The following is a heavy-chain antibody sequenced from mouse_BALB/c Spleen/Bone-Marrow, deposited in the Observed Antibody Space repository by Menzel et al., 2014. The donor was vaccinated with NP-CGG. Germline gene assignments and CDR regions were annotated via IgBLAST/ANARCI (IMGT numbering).Heavy chain of an antibody. D-gene: IGHD2-1*01. V-gene: IGHV2-9*02. CDR1: GFSLTSSG. J-gene: IGHJ3*01. CDR3: ARGGDYGNSFAY. Sequence: QVQLKESGPGLVAPSQSLSITCAVSGFSLTSSGVHWVRQPPGKGLEWLGIIWAGGSTDYNSALMSRLSISKDNSKSQVFLKMNSLQTDDTAIYYCARGGDYGNSFAYWGQGTLVTVSP. CDR2: IWAGGST.